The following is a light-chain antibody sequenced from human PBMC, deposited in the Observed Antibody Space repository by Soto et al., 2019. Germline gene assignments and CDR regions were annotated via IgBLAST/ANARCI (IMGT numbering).Light chain of an antibody. J-gene: IGLJ2*01. Sequence: QSVLTQPASVSGSPGQSITISCTGTSSDVGGYNYVSWYQQHPGKAPKLMIYEVSNRPSGVSNRFSGSKSGNTASLTISGLQAEDEADYYFSSYTSSSTRVVFGGGTKLTVL. CDR1: SSDVGGYNY. CDR2: EVS. V-gene: IGLV2-14*01. CDR3: SSYTSSSTRVV.